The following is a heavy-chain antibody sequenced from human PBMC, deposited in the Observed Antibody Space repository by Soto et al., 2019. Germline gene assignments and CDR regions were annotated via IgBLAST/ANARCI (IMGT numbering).Heavy chain of an antibody. CDR2: ISSSSSTI. V-gene: IGHV3-48*01. CDR3: ARDHDSSSWYGHYYYYMYV. J-gene: IGHJ6*03. CDR1: GFTFSSYS. Sequence: GGSLRLSCAASGFTFSSYSMNWVRQAPGKGLEWVSYISSSSSTIYYADSVKGRFTISRDNAKNSLYLQMNSLRAEDTAVYYCARDHDSSSWYGHYYYYMYVWGKGTTVTVSS. D-gene: IGHD6-13*01.